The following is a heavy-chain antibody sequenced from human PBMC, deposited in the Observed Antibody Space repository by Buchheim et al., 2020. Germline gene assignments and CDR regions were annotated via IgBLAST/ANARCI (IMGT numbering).Heavy chain of an antibody. V-gene: IGHV3-48*01. D-gene: IGHD3-16*01. CDR1: GFTFSSYS. J-gene: IGHJ6*03. CDR2: ISGSTTTM. Sequence: EVQLVESGGDLVQPGGSLRLSCAASGFTFSSYSMNWVRQAPGKGLEWVSYISGSTTTMFYADSVKGRFTISRDNARNSLYLQMNSLRVEDTAVYYCARDVTVIYDVAVDVWGKG. CDR3: ARDVTVIYDVAVDV.